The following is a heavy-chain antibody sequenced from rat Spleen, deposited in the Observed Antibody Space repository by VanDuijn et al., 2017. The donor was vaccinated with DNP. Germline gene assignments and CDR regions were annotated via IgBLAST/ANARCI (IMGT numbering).Heavy chain of an antibody. CDR2: LWYEGDK. V-gene: IGHV2-8*01. CDR1: GFSLTGYS. D-gene: IGHD1-12*01. J-gene: IGHJ4*01. Sequence: QVQLTESGPGLVQPSETLSLTCPVSGFSLTGYSVYWVRQPSGKGLEGMGRLWYEGDKAYNSALQSRLHISRVTSTNQVFLELNSLQIDDTGTYYCARDGPTGAMIAWGQGISVTVSS. CDR3: ARDGPTGAMIA.